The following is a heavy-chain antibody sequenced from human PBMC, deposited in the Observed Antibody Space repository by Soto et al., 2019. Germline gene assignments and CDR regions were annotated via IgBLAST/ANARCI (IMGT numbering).Heavy chain of an antibody. V-gene: IGHV3-53*01. D-gene: IGHD1-1*01. J-gene: IGHJ4*02. CDR3: AGRLTTAASLDY. CDR1: GLSVSNNH. Sequence: VQLVESGGGLIQPGGSLRLSCAASGLSVSNNHMTRVRQAPGKGLEWVSLIHGGGSAYYADSVKARFTISRDNSKNTPYLQMDSLRAEDTAIYYCAGRLTTAASLDYWGQGTLVTVSS. CDR2: IHGGGSA.